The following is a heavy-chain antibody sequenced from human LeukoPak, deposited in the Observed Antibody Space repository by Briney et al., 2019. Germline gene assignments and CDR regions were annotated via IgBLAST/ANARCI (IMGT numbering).Heavy chain of an antibody. CDR3: AKAYYDFWSGYHMEYYYYGMDV. D-gene: IGHD3-3*01. CDR2: ISSSSSYI. J-gene: IGHJ6*02. Sequence: PGGSLRLSCAASGFTFSSYSMNWVRQAPGKGLEWVSSISSSSSYIYYADSVKGRFTISRDNSKNTLYLQMNSLRAEDTAVYYCAKAYYDFWSGYHMEYYYYGMDVWGQGTTVTVSS. CDR1: GFTFSSYS. V-gene: IGHV3-21*04.